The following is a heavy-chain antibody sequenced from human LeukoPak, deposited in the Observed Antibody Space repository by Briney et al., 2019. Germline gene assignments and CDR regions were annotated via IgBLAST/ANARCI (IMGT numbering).Heavy chain of an antibody. Sequence: SETLSLTCTVSGDSISTYYWGWIRQPPGKGLDWIGYINYSGRANYNPSLKSRVIMSVDTSTNQFSLKLSSVTAADTAVYYCARRRGSGPYKDWFDPWGRGTLVTVSS. CDR1: GDSISTYY. CDR3: ARRRGSGPYKDWFDP. CDR2: INYSGRA. D-gene: IGHD6-19*01. J-gene: IGHJ5*02. V-gene: IGHV4-59*08.